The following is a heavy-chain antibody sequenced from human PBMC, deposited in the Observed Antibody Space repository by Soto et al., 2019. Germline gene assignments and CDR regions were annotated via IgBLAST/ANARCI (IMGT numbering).Heavy chain of an antibody. J-gene: IGHJ5*02. CDR1: GCSISRYY. D-gene: IGHD2-8*01. Sequence: SETLSLTCTVSGCSISRYYWSWIRQPPGKGLEWIGYIYYSGSTNYNPSLKSRVTISVDTSKNQFSLKLSSVTAADTAVYYCARENAVSGDWFDPWGQGTLVTVS. CDR3: ARENAVSGDWFDP. CDR2: IYYSGST. V-gene: IGHV4-59*01.